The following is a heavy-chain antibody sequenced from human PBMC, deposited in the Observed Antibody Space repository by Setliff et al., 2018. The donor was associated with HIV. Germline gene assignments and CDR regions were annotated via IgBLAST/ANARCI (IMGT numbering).Heavy chain of an antibody. V-gene: IGHV4-34*01. D-gene: IGHD7-27*01. CDR2: INHSGST. J-gene: IGHJ3*01. CDR3: ARGWGHDGFDF. Sequence: SETLSLTCAVYGGSFSGYYWSWIRQPPGKGLEWIGEINHSGSTNYNPPLKSRVTISVDTSKNQFSLKLSSVTAADTAVYYCARGWGHDGFDFWGQGTMVTVSS. CDR1: GGSFSGYY.